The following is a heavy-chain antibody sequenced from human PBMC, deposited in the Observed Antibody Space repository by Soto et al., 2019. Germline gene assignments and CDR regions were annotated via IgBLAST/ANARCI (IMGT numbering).Heavy chain of an antibody. CDR2: IYYSGST. D-gene: IGHD6-13*01. Sequence: LSLTCTVSGGSISSGGYYWSWIRQHPGKGLEWIGYIYYSGSTYYNPSLKSRVTISVDTSKNQFSLKLSSVTAADTAVYYCARAPPSSWFYFDYWGQGTLVTVSS. V-gene: IGHV4-31*03. CDR3: ARAPPSSWFYFDY. CDR1: GGSISSGGYY. J-gene: IGHJ4*02.